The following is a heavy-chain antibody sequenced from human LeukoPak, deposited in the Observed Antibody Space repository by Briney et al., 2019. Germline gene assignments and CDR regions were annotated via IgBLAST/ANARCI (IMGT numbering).Heavy chain of an antibody. CDR1: GGTFSSYA. CDR2: IIPIFGTT. D-gene: IGHD3-16*01. CDR3: ARVGGPGVAQFDY. J-gene: IGHJ4*02. V-gene: IGHV1-69*06. Sequence: ASVKVSCKASGGTFSSYAISWVRQAPGQGLEWMGGIIPIFGTTNYAQKFQDRVTITADKSTSTAYMELSSLRSEDTAVYYCARVGGPGVAQFDYWGQGTLVTVSS.